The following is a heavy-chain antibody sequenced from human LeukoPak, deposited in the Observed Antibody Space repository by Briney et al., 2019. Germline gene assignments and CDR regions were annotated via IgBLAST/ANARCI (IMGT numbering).Heavy chain of an antibody. CDR1: GYSFTSYC. CDR3: ARGIDIAVVPAALSVRPWFDP. CDR2: IYPGDSDT. V-gene: IGHV5-51*01. D-gene: IGHD2-2*01. Sequence: GESLKISCKGSGYSFTSYCIGWVRQMPGKGLEWMGIIYPGDSDTRYSPSFQGQVTISADKSISTAYLQWSSLKASDTAMYYCARGIDIAVVPAALSVRPWFDPWGQGTLVPVSS. J-gene: IGHJ5*02.